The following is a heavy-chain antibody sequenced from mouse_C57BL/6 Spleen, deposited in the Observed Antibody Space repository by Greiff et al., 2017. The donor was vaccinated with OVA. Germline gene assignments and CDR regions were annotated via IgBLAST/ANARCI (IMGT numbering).Heavy chain of an antibody. Sequence: VQLQQSGAELVRPGASVTLSCKASGYTFTDYEMHWVKRTPVHGLEWIGAIDPETGGTAYNQKFKGKAILTADKSSSTAYMELRSLTSEDSAVYYCTRGGGTDWYFDVWGTGTTVTVSS. CDR2: IDPETGGT. CDR1: GYTFTDYE. J-gene: IGHJ1*03. V-gene: IGHV1-15*01. D-gene: IGHD3-3*01. CDR3: TRGGGTDWYFDV.